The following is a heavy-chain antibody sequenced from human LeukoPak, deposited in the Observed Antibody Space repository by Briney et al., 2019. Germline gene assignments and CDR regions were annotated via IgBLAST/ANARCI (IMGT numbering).Heavy chain of an antibody. Sequence: SVKVSCKASGGTFSSYAISWVRQAPGQGLEWMGRIIPIFGTANYAQKFRGRVTITTDESTSTAYMELSSLRSEDTAVYYCARAMLVSGFLWDWGQGTLVTVSS. D-gene: IGHD2/OR15-2a*01. CDR1: GGTFSSYA. J-gene: IGHJ4*02. CDR3: ARAMLVSGFLWD. CDR2: IIPIFGTA. V-gene: IGHV1-69*05.